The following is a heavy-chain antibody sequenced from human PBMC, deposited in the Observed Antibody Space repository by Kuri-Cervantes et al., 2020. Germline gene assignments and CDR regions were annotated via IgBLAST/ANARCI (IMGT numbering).Heavy chain of an antibody. J-gene: IGHJ4*02. CDR3: AXGSGXXREIDY. CDR1: GXXFDDYA. Sequence: SLKIXXAASGXXFDDYAMHWVRQAPGKGXEWVSGISXXSGSIGYADSVKGXFTISRDXAKNSLYLXXXSLRAEDTXXYYCAXGSGXXREIDYWGQGTLVTVSS. V-gene: IGHV3-9*01. D-gene: IGHD6-25*01. CDR2: ISXXSGSI.